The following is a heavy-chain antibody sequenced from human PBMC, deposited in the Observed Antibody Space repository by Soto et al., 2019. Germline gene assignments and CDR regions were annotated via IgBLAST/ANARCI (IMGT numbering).Heavy chain of an antibody. CDR2: IHYSGST. CDR1: GGSIISHY. J-gene: IGHJ4*02. Sequence: QVQLQESGPGLVKPSETLSLTCSVSGGSIISHYWSWIRQPPGKGLEWIGYIHYSGSTDYNPSLKXRXTXVLDTSKNQFSLKQSSVTAADTAVYYCARGGWSLDYWGQGTLVTVSS. D-gene: IGHD2-15*01. CDR3: ARGGWSLDY. V-gene: IGHV4-59*11.